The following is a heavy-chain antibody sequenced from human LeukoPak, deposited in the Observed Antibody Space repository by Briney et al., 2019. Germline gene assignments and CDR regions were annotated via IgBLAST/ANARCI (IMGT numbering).Heavy chain of an antibody. D-gene: IGHD6-25*01. CDR3: ATAALAGPYYYYGMDV. J-gene: IGHJ6*02. Sequence: ASVKVSCKVSGYTLTELSMHWVRQAPGKGLEWMGGFDPEDGETIYAQKFQGRVTMTEDTSTDTAHMELSSLRSEDTAVYYCATAALAGPYYYYGMDVWGQGTTVTVSS. CDR2: FDPEDGET. CDR1: GYTLTELS. V-gene: IGHV1-24*01.